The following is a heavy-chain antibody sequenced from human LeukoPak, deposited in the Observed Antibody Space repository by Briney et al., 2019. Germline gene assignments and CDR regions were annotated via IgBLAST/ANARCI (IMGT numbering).Heavy chain of an antibody. V-gene: IGHV5-51*01. Sequence: GESLKISCKGSGYSFTSYWIGWVRQMPGKGLEWMGIIYPGDSDTRYSPSFQGQVTISADKSISTAYLQWSSLKASDTAMYYCARQLGSSGYYYGGQGDAFDIRGQGTMVTVSS. J-gene: IGHJ3*02. CDR2: IYPGDSDT. CDR3: ARQLGSSGYYYGGQGDAFDI. CDR1: GYSFTSYW. D-gene: IGHD3-22*01.